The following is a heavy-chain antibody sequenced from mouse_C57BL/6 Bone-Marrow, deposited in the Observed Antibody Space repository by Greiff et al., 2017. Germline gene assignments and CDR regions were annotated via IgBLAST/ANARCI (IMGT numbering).Heavy chain of an antibody. CDR1: GYSFTSYY. V-gene: IGHV1-66*01. CDR3: ARIDYWFAY. Sequence: VQLQQPGPELVKPGASVKISCKASGYSFTSYYIHWVKQRPGQGLEWIGWISPGGGNTKYNQKFKGKDTLTADTSSSTAYMQLSSLTSEDSAVYYCARIDYWFAYWGQGTLVTVSA. CDR2: ISPGGGNT. J-gene: IGHJ3*01. D-gene: IGHD2-13*01.